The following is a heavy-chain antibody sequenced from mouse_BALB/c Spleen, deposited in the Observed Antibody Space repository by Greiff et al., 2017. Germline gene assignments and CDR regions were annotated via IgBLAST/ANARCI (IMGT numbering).Heavy chain of an antibody. CDR3: ARGVLLRSHWYFDV. D-gene: IGHD1-1*01. J-gene: IGHJ1*01. CDR1: GYTFTSYW. Sequence: VQLQQSGAELARPGASVKLSCKASGYTFTSYWMQWVKQRPGQGLEWIGAIYPGDGDTRYTQKFKGKATLTADKSSSTAYMQLSSLASEDSAVYYCARGVLLRSHWYFDVWGAGTTVTVSS. CDR2: IYPGDGDT. V-gene: IGHV1-87*01.